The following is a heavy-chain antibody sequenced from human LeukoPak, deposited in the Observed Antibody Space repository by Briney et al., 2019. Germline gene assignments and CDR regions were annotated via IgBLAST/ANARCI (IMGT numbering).Heavy chain of an antibody. CDR3: TRDSGTYNWFDP. CDR2: IDKKDKGYATAT. J-gene: IGHJ5*02. V-gene: IGHV3-73*01. Sequence: GGSLKLSCAASGFTFSGSAIHWVRQSSGKGLEWVGKIDKKDKGYATATAYAASVKGRFTISRDDSINTAYLQMKSLKTEDTALYYCTRDSGTYNWFDPWGQGTLVTVSS. CDR1: GFTFSGSA. D-gene: IGHD1-26*01.